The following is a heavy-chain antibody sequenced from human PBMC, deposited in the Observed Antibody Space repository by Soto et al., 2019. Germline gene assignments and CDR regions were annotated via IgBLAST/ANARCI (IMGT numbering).Heavy chain of an antibody. CDR2: IYSGGST. D-gene: IGHD6-13*01. CDR1: VFTVSSSY. V-gene: IGHV3-53*01. J-gene: IGHJ3*02. Sequence: PGGSLRLSCAASVFTVSSSYMSWVRQAPGKGLEWVSVIYSGGSTYYADSVKGRFTISRDNSKNTLYLQMNSLRAEDTAVYYCARDEGGIAAADIWGQGTMVTVSS. CDR3: ARDEGGIAAADI.